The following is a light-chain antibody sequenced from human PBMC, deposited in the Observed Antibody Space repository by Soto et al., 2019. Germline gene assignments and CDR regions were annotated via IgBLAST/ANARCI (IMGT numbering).Light chain of an antibody. V-gene: IGKV3-20*01. CDR1: QSVSINY. Sequence: EIVLTQSPGTLSLSPGERATLSCRASQSVSINYVAWYQQRPGQAPRLLIYGASGRATGIPDRFSGSESGTDFTLTISRVEAEDSAVYFCQQYGTSPRTFGQGIKVEIK. CDR2: GAS. CDR3: QQYGTSPRT. J-gene: IGKJ1*01.